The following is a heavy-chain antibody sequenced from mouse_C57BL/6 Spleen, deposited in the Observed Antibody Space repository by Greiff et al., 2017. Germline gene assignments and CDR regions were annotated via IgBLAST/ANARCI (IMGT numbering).Heavy chain of an antibody. V-gene: IGHV1-4*01. D-gene: IGHD2-3*01. CDR3: ARDDGEAMDY. J-gene: IGHJ4*01. Sequence: QVQLKQSGAELARPGASVKMSCKASGYTFTSYTMHWVKQRPGQGLEWIGYINPSSGYTKYNQKFKDKATLTADKSSSTAYMQLSSLTSEDSAVYYCARDDGEAMDYWGQGTSVTVSS. CDR2: INPSSGYT. CDR1: GYTFTSYT.